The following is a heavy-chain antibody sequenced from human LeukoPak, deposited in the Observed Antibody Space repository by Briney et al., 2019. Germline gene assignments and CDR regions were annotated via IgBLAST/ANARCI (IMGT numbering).Heavy chain of an antibody. Sequence: SGGSLRLSCAASGFTFSSYGMHWVRQAPGKGLEWVAVISYDGSNKYYADSVKGRFTISRDNSKNTLYLQMNSLRAEDTAVYYCAKPMGAHYTHWGQGTLVTVSS. CDR1: GFTFSSYG. CDR3: AKPMGAHYTH. J-gene: IGHJ4*02. D-gene: IGHD4/OR15-4a*01. V-gene: IGHV3-30*18. CDR2: ISYDGSNK.